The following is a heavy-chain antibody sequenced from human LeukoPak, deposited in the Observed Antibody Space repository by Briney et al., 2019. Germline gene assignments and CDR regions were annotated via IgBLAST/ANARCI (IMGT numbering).Heavy chain of an antibody. CDR2: IIPILGIA. CDR3: ASGGSQLLYQYYFDY. Sequence: SVKVSCKASGSTFSSYAISWVRQAPGQGLEWMGRIIPILGIANYAQKFQGRVTITADESTSTAYMELSSLRSEDTAVYYCASGGSQLLYQYYFDYWGQGTLVTVSS. D-gene: IGHD2-2*02. J-gene: IGHJ4*02. V-gene: IGHV1-69*04. CDR1: GSTFSSYA.